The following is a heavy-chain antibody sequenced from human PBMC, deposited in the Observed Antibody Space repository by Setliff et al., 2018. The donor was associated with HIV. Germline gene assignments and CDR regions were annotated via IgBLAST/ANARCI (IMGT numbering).Heavy chain of an antibody. CDR3: TRQGDFGQWGDY. CDR2: IYPGDSDT. J-gene: IGHJ4*02. D-gene: IGHD4-17*01. CDR1: GYSFTSYC. V-gene: IGHV5-51*01. Sequence: ESLKISCKRSGYSFTSYCTGWVRQMPGKGLEWMGIIYPGDSDTRYNPSFEGQVTISADKSISTAYLQWSSLKASDTAIYYCTRQGDFGQWGDYWGQGAQVTVSS.